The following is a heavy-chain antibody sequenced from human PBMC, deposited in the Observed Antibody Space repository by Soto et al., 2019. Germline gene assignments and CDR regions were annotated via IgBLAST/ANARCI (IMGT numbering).Heavy chain of an antibody. CDR2: ISAYNGNT. CDR3: ARVRVVATEYYYYGVDV. Sequence: GASVKVSCKASGYTFTSYGISWVRQAPGQGLEWMGGISAYNGNTNYTQKLQGRVTMTTDTSTSTAYMELSSLRSEDTAVYYCARVRVVATEYYYYGVDVWGQGTTVTVSS. CDR1: GYTFTSYG. V-gene: IGHV1-18*01. D-gene: IGHD5-12*01. J-gene: IGHJ6*02.